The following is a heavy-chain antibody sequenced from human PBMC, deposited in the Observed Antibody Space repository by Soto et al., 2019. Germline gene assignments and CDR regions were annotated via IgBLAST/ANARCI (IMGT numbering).Heavy chain of an antibody. D-gene: IGHD3-3*01. CDR1: GFTFSSYW. CDR2: INSDGSST. CDR3: ARVLRFLEWLSQDY. V-gene: IGHV3-74*01. Sequence: EVQLVESGGGLVQPGGSLRLSCAASGFTFSSYWMHWVRQAPGKGLVWVSRINSDGSSTSYADSVKGRFTIPRDNAKNTLYLQMNSLRAEDTAVYYCARVLRFLEWLSQDYWGQGTLVTVSS. J-gene: IGHJ4*02.